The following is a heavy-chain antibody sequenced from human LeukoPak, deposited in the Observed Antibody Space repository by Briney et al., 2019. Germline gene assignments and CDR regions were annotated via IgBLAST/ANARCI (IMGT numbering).Heavy chain of an antibody. D-gene: IGHD3-16*01. J-gene: IGHJ5*02. V-gene: IGHV3-7*01. Sequence: GGSLRLSCAASGIIITSYWMRWVRQTPGKGLEWVANIKQDGSEKNYVDSVKGRFTIFRDNARNSLYLQMNSLRAEDTAVYYCASHSYGYNHWGQGTLVIVSS. CDR3: ASHSYGYNH. CDR1: GIIITSYW. CDR2: IKQDGSEK.